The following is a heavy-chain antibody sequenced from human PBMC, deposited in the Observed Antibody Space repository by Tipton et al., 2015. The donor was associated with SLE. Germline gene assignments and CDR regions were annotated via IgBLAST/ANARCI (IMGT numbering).Heavy chain of an antibody. Sequence: TLSLTCAVSGGSISSSNWWSWVRQPPGKGLEWIGEIYHSGSTNYNPSLKSRVTISVDTSKNQFSLKLSSVTAADTAVYYCARASAAGTFRMDVWGQGTTVTVSS. D-gene: IGHD6-13*01. CDR2: IYHSGST. CDR3: ARASAAGTFRMDV. V-gene: IGHV4-4*02. J-gene: IGHJ6*02. CDR1: GGSISSSNW.